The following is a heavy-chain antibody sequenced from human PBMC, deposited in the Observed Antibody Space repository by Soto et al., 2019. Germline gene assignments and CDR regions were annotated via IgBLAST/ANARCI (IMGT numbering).Heavy chain of an antibody. D-gene: IGHD1-26*01. Sequence: HPGGSLRLSCAASGFTFSIYWMHWVRQAPGKGLVWVSRINGDGSGTTYADSVKGRFTISRDNAKNTLYLQMNSLRAEDTAVYYCGRVSQYTTCISPGDGMDVWGQGTTVTVSS. V-gene: IGHV3-74*01. J-gene: IGHJ6*02. CDR1: GFTFSIYW. CDR3: GRVSQYTTCISPGDGMDV. CDR2: INGDGSGT.